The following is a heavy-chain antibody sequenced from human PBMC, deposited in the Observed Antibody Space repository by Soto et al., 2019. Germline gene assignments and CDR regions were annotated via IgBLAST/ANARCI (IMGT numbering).Heavy chain of an antibody. CDR3: ARDPSPVGYGDVPQPPDY. D-gene: IGHD4-17*01. Sequence: QVQLVESGGGVVQPGRSLRLSCAASGFTFSSYGMHWVRQAPGKGLEWVAVIWYDGSNKYYADSVKGRFTISRDNSKNTLYLQMNSLRAVDTAVYYCARDPSPVGYGDVPQPPDYWGQGTLVTVSS. CDR2: IWYDGSNK. V-gene: IGHV3-33*01. CDR1: GFTFSSYG. J-gene: IGHJ4*02.